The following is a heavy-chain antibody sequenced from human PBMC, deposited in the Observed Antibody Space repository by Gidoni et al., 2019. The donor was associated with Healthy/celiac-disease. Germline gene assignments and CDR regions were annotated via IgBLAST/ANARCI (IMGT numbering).Heavy chain of an antibody. CDR1: GGSISSSSYY. CDR3: ASHCSSTNPSYYYYYYGMDV. D-gene: IGHD2-2*01. CDR2: IYYSGST. Sequence: QLQLQESGPGLVKPSETLSLTCTVSGGSISSSSYYWRWSRQPPGKGLEWIGSIYYSGSTDYNPSRKSRVTISVDTSKNQFSLKLSSVTAADTAVYYCASHCSSTNPSYYYYYYGMDVWGQGTTVTVSS. J-gene: IGHJ6*02. V-gene: IGHV4-39*01.